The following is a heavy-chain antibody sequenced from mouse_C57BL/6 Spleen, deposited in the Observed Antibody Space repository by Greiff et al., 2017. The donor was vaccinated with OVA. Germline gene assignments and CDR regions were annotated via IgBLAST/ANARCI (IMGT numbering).Heavy chain of an antibody. CDR1: GFTFSSYG. CDR2: ISSGGSYT. J-gene: IGHJ3*01. Sequence: EVKLMESGGDLVKPGGSLKLSCAASGFTFSSYGMSWVRQTPDKRLEWVATISSGGSYTYYPDSVKGRFTISRDNAKNTLYLQMSSLKSEDTAMYYCARLGDSSGPRFAYWGQGTLVTVSA. CDR3: ARLGDSSGPRFAY. V-gene: IGHV5-6*01. D-gene: IGHD3-2*02.